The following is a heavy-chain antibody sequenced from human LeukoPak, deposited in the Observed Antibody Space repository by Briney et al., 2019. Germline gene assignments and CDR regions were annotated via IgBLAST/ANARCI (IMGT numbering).Heavy chain of an antibody. J-gene: IGHJ4*02. CDR1: GGSISSYY. Sequence: PSETLSLTCTVSGGSISSYYWSWIRQPPGKGLEWIGYIYYSGSTNYNPSLKSRVTISVDTSKNQFSLKLSSVTAADTAVYYCARDETNDSSGSLDYWGQGTLVTVSS. CDR3: ARDETNDSSGSLDY. V-gene: IGHV4-59*01. D-gene: IGHD3-22*01. CDR2: IYYSGST.